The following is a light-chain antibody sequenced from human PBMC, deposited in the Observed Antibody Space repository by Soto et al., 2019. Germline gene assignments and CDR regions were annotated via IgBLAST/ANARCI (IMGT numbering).Light chain of an antibody. CDR2: GNS. Sequence: QSVLTQPPSVSGAPGQRVTISCTGSSYNIGAGYDVHWYQQLPGTAPKLLIYGNSKRPSGVPDRFSGSKSGTSASLAITGLQAEDEADYYCQSYDSSLSVVFGGGTKLTVL. CDR3: QSYDSSLSVV. V-gene: IGLV1-40*01. J-gene: IGLJ2*01. CDR1: SYNIGAGYD.